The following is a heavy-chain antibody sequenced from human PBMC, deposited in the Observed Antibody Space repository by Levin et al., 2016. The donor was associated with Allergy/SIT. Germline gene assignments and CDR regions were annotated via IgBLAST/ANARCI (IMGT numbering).Heavy chain of an antibody. V-gene: IGHV3-11*06. CDR3: ARTGANWGYLDY. CDR2: ISSSSSYT. J-gene: IGHJ4*02. Sequence: WIRQPPGKGLEWVSYISSSSSYTNYADSVKGRFTISRDNAKNSLYLQMNSLRAEDTAVYYCARTGANWGYLDYWGQGTLVTVSS. D-gene: IGHD7-27*01.